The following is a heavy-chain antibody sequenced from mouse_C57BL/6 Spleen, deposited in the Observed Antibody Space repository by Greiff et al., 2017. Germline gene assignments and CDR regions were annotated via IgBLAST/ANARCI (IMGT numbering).Heavy chain of an antibody. Sequence: EVQLQQSGPGLVKPSQSLSLTCSVTGYSITSGYYWNWIRQFPGNKLEWMGYISYDGSNNYNPSLKNRISITRDTYKNQFFLKLNSVTTEDTATYYCAREEGLYYFDYWGQGTTLTVSS. CDR2: ISYDGSN. CDR3: AREEGLYYFDY. V-gene: IGHV3-6*01. CDR1: GYSITSGYY. D-gene: IGHD3-3*01. J-gene: IGHJ2*01.